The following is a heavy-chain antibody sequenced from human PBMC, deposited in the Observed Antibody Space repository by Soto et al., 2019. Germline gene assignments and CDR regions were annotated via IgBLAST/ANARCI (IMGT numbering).Heavy chain of an antibody. D-gene: IGHD4-4*01. CDR1: GYTLTSYW. CDR3: ARVGHDYSNSGMDV. CDR2: IDPSDSRT. V-gene: IGHV5-10-1*01. J-gene: IGHJ6*02. Sequence: PGESLKISCKGSGYTLTSYWINWVRQKPGKGLEWMGKIDPSDSRTTYSPSLQGHVTISVDKSISTAYLQWSSLKASDTAMYYCARVGHDYSNSGMDVWGQGTTVTVSS.